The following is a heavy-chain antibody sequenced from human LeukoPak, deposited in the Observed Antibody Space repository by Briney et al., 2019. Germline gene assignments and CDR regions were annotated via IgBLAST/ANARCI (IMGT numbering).Heavy chain of an antibody. D-gene: IGHD3-9*01. CDR2: ISAYNDDT. CDR3: ARVHYDILTGYSYFDY. Sequence: ASVKVSCKASGYTFTSYGISWVRQAPGQGLEWMGWISAYNDDTNYAQKLQGRVTMTTDTSTSTAYMELRSLRSDDTAVYYCARVHYDILTGYSYFDYWGQGTLVTVSS. J-gene: IGHJ4*02. V-gene: IGHV1-18*01. CDR1: GYTFTSYG.